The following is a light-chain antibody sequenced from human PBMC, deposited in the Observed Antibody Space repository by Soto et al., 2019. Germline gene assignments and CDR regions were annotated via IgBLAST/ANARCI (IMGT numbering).Light chain of an antibody. V-gene: IGKV1-5*01. Sequence: DIQMTQSPSNLSASVGDRVTITCRASQSISSWLAWYQQKPGKAPKLLIYDASSMESGVPSRFSGSGSGTEFTLTISSLQPDDFATYYCQQYNSYSITFGQGTQLEIK. CDR3: QQYNSYSIT. CDR2: DAS. CDR1: QSISSW. J-gene: IGKJ5*01.